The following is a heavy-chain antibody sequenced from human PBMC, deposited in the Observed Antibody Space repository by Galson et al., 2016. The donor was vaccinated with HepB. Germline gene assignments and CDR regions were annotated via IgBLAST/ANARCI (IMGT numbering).Heavy chain of an antibody. D-gene: IGHD6-6*01. CDR3: AKDRWTGQLLPHGFDY. CDR2: INNSGGRP. CDR1: GFTFRNYW. Sequence: SLRLSCATSGFTFRNYWMSWVRQAPGKGLEWVSSINNSGGRPHYADYVKGRFTISRDNSKNTLFLQMNSLRAEDTALYYCAKDRWTGQLLPHGFDYWGQGTLVTVSS. V-gene: IGHV3-23*01. J-gene: IGHJ4*02.